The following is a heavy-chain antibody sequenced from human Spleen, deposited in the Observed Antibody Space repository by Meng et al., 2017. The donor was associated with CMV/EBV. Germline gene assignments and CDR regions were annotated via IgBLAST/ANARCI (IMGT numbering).Heavy chain of an antibody. V-gene: IGHV4-34*01. Sequence: GSLRLSCAVYGGSFSDYYWSWIRQPPGKGLEWIGEINHSGSTNHNPSLKSRVTISVDTSNNQFSLKLNSVTAADTAVYYCASNFGAPDWFDPWGQGTLVTVSS. J-gene: IGHJ5*02. CDR2: INHSGST. CDR1: GGSFSDYY. D-gene: IGHD3-10*01. CDR3: ASNFGAPDWFDP.